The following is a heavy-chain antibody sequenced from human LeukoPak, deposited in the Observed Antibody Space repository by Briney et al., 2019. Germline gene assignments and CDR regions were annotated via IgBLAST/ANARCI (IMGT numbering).Heavy chain of an antibody. D-gene: IGHD2-21*01. Sequence: GASVKVSCRASGFTLTDYYMHWVRQAPGQGLEWMGWINPDSGGTNYAQKFQGRVTVTRDTSINTAYMELSRLTSDDTAIYYCAREVQHCNSFDYWGRGTLVTVSS. V-gene: IGHV1-2*02. J-gene: IGHJ4*02. CDR3: AREVQHCNSFDY. CDR2: INPDSGGT. CDR1: GFTLTDYY.